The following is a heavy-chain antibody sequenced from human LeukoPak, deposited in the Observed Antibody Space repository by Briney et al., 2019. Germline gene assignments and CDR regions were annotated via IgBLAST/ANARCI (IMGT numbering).Heavy chain of an antibody. CDR1: GFTFSSYE. V-gene: IGHV3-48*03. CDR2: ISSGGSTI. J-gene: IGHJ4*02. Sequence: GGSLRLSCAASGFTFSSYEMNWVRQAPGRGLEWVSHISSGGSTIYYADSVKGRFTISRDNAKNSLYLQMNSLRDEDTAVYYCAREIYSGYVAKGYWGQRTLVTVSS. CDR3: AREIYSGYVAKGY. D-gene: IGHD5-12*01.